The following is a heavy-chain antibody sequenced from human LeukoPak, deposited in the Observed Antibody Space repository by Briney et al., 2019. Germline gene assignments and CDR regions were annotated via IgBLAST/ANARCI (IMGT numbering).Heavy chain of an antibody. CDR3: ASTRGSSWPHAFDI. CDR1: GYTFTGYY. D-gene: IGHD6-13*01. V-gene: IGHV1-2*02. CDR2: INPNSGGT. Sequence: ASVKVSCKASGYTFTGYYMHWVRQAPGQGLEWMGWINPNSGGTNYAQKFQGRVTVTRDTSISTAYMELSRLRSDDTAVYYCASTRGSSWPHAFDIWGQGTMVTVSS. J-gene: IGHJ3*02.